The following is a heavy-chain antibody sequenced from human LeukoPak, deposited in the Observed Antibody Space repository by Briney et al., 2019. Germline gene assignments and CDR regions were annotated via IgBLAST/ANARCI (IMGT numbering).Heavy chain of an antibody. D-gene: IGHD5-18*01. CDR1: GFTFSSYS. J-gene: IGHJ4*02. CDR3: ARDPTPTQLWFRGSFDY. CDR2: ISSSDISK. Sequence: GGSLRLSCEASGFTFSSYSMHWVRQAPGRGLEWVAYISSSDISKYYADSVKGRFTISRDIARNSLYLQMNSLRVEDTAIYYCARDPTPTQLWFRGSFDYWGQGALVIVSS. V-gene: IGHV3-48*01.